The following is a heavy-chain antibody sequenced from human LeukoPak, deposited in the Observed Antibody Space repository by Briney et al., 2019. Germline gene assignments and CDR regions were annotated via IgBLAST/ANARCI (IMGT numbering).Heavy chain of an antibody. CDR3: ARDLGSGYDPSFDY. J-gene: IGHJ4*02. Sequence: SQTLSLTCTVSGGSISSGSYYWSWIRQPAGKGLEWIGRIYTSGSTNYNPSLKSRVTISVDTPKNQFSLKLSSVTAADTAVYYCARDLGSGYDPSFDYWGQGTLVTVSS. V-gene: IGHV4-61*02. CDR1: GGSISSGSYY. D-gene: IGHD5-12*01. CDR2: IYTSGST.